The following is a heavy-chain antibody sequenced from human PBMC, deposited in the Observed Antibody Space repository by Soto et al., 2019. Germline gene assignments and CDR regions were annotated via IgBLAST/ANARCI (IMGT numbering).Heavy chain of an antibody. J-gene: IGHJ4*02. CDR3: ARRDYSRYGWGLVY. D-gene: IGHD5-12*01. CDR1: GGSISSGDYY. V-gene: IGHV4-30-4*01. Sequence: LSLTCTVSGGSISSGDYYWSWIRQPPGKGLEWIGYIYYSGSTYYNPSLKSRVTISVDTSKNQFSLKLRSVTAADTAVYYCARRDYSRYGWGLVYRGQGILVTVSS. CDR2: IYYSGST.